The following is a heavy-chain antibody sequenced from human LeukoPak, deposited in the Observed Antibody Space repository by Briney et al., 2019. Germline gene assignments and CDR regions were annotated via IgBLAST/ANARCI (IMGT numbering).Heavy chain of an antibody. Sequence: PGGSLRLSCAASGFTFSSNWMSWVRQAPGKGLEWVANIKYDGSEKYYVDSVKGRFTISRDNVKNSLYLQMNSLRAEDTAVYYCVKDWGLNYWGQGTLVTVSS. D-gene: IGHD3-16*01. CDR3: VKDWGLNY. J-gene: IGHJ4*02. V-gene: IGHV3-7*01. CDR2: IKYDGSEK. CDR1: GFTFSSNW.